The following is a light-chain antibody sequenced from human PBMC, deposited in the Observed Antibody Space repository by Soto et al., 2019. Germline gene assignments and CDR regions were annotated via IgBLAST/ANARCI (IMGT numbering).Light chain of an antibody. CDR3: QQINSYPLT. J-gene: IGKJ4*01. V-gene: IGKV1-13*02. CDR1: QGISSA. CDR2: DAS. Sequence: ALHLTQSPSSLSASVGDRVTITCRASQGISSALAWYQQKPGKAPKLLIYDASSLESGVPLRFSGSGSGTEFTLTISSLQPEDFATFYCQQINSYPLTFGGGTKVEIK.